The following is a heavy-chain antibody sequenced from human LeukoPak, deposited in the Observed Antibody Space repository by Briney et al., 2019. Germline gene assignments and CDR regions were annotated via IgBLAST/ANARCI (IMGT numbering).Heavy chain of an antibody. V-gene: IGHV4-61*08. CDR2: IYYSGST. J-gene: IGHJ5*02. D-gene: IGHD5-12*01. CDR3: ARLLHVDIVAPDWFDP. Sequence: SETLSLTCTVSGGSISSGGYYWSWIRQHPGKGLEWIGYIYYSGSTNYNPSLKSRVTISVDTSKNQFSLKVSSVTAADTAVYYCARLLHVDIVAPDWFDPWGQGTLVTVSS. CDR1: GGSISSGGYY.